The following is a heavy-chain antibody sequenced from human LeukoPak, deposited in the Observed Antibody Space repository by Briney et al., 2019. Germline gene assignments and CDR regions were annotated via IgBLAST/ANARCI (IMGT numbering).Heavy chain of an antibody. D-gene: IGHD2-8*01. V-gene: IGHV3-23*01. CDR3: AKQSYARSLGE. J-gene: IGHJ4*02. CDR1: GLPFSDFS. Sequence: GGSLRLSCATSGLPFSDFSMSWVRQAPGKGLEWISTTNSGGTSTYYAESVKGRFTISRDNSKNTLYLQMSSLRVEDTAVYYCAKQSYARSLGEGGPGTLVSVSS. CDR2: TNSGGTST.